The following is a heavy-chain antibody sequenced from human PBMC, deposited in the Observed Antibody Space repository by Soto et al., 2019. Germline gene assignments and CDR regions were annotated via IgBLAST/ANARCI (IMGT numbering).Heavy chain of an antibody. CDR2: IDHNGLT. CDR1: GGSIYRSGYY. J-gene: IGHJ4*02. Sequence: SETLGLTSTVSGGSIYRSGYYWGWIRQPPGRELDWIGNIDHNGLTYSKPSHKSRVTISRDTSKKQFPLKLPSVTAADTALYYCGKVLVGATGHNNSDSWGPGTPVTV. V-gene: IGHV4-39*01. D-gene: IGHD2-15*01. CDR3: GKVLVGATGHNNSDS.